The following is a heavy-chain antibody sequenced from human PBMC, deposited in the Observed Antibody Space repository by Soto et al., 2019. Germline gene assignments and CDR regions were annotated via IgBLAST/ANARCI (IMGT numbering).Heavy chain of an antibody. Sequence: PGGSLRLSCAASGFTFSSYGMHWVRQAPCKGLEWVAVISYDGSNKYYADSVKGRFTISRDNSKNTLNLQMNSLRAEDTAVYFCAKDLRGYSYDYYYYYGMDVWGQGTTVTVSS. CDR2: ISYDGSNK. V-gene: IGHV3-30*18. CDR1: GFTFSSYG. D-gene: IGHD5-18*01. J-gene: IGHJ6*02. CDR3: AKDLRGYSYDYYYYYGMDV.